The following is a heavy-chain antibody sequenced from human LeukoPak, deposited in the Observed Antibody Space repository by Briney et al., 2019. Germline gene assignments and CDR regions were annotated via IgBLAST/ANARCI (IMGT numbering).Heavy chain of an antibody. CDR1: GFTFSNYG. J-gene: IGHJ5*02. CDR2: ISSSSSLI. Sequence: GGSLRLSCPASGFTFSNYGMNWVRQAPGKGLEWISYISSSSSLIYYADSVKGRFTIPRDNAKNSLYLQMNSLRDEDTAVYYCASVGLGYRYYNWCDPWGQGTLVTVSS. D-gene: IGHD5-18*01. CDR3: ASVGLGYRYYNWCDP. V-gene: IGHV3-48*02.